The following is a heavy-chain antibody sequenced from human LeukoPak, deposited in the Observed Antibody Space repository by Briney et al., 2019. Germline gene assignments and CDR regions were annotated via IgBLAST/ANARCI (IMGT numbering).Heavy chain of an antibody. V-gene: IGHV4-39*01. CDR3: VSPRGFSYGYFDY. Sequence: SETLSLTCTVSGGSISSSSAYWGWIRQPPGKGLEWIGSIYYSKNTYYNPSLKSRVTISADTSKNQISLTLGSVSATDTAVYYCVSPRGFSYGYFDYWGQGTLVTVSS. CDR1: GGSISSSSAY. CDR2: IYYSKNT. D-gene: IGHD5-18*01. J-gene: IGHJ4*02.